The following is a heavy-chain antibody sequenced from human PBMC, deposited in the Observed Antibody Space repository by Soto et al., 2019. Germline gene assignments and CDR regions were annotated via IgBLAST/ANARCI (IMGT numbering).Heavy chain of an antibody. D-gene: IGHD1-7*01. CDR2: IFPSGST. J-gene: IGHJ4*02. CDR1: WYSISGGYY. Sequence: SETLSLTCAVSWYSISGGYYWCWIRQPPGQGLERIGSIFPSGSTYYNPSLKSRVTISVDTSKNKFSLKLSSVTAEDTAVYYCASSVWELELQDDRGQGTLVTVSS. V-gene: IGHV4-38-2*01. CDR3: ASSVWELELQDD.